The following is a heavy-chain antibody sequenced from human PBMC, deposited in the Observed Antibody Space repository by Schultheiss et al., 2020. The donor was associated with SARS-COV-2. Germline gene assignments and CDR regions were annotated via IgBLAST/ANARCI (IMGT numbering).Heavy chain of an antibody. CDR3: ARRDSYSSDFDD. Sequence: SETLSLTCTVSGGSISSYYWSWIRQPPGKGLEWIGYIYYSGSTNYNPSLKSRVTISVDTSKNQFSLKLSSVTAADTAVYYCARRDSYSSDFDDWGQGALVTVSS. CDR2: IYYSGST. D-gene: IGHD3-16*02. CDR1: GGSISSYY. J-gene: IGHJ4*02. V-gene: IGHV4-59*08.